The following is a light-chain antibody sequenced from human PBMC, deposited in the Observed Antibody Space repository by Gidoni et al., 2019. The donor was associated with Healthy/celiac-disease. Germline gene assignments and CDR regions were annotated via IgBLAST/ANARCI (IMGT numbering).Light chain of an antibody. CDR2: DVS. CDR1: SSDVGGYNY. Sequence: QSPLTQPRPLSGSPGQSVTISCTGTSSDVGGYNYVSWYQQHPGKAPKLMIYDVSKRPSGVPDRFSGSKSGNTASLTISGLQAEDEADYYCCSYAGSYTWVFGGGTKLTVL. J-gene: IGLJ3*02. V-gene: IGLV2-11*01. CDR3: CSYAGSYTWV.